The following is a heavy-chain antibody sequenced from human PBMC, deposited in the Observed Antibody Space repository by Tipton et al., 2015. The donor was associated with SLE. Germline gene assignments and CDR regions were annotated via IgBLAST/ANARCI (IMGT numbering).Heavy chain of an antibody. D-gene: IGHD5-12*01. CDR3: ANDYGGSRGYDNCFDP. J-gene: IGHJ5*02. V-gene: IGHV4-61*01. CDR1: GGSISSGRYF. CDR2: IHSSGST. Sequence: TLSLTCTVSGGSISSGRYFWSWIRQPPGKGLEWIAYIHSSGSTNYNPSLKSRVTISADTSKNQFSLKVSSVTAADSAVYYCANDYGGSRGYDNCFDPWGQGILVTVSS.